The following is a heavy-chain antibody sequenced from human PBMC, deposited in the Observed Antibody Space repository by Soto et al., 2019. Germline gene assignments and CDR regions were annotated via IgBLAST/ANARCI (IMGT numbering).Heavy chain of an antibody. Sequence: GASVKVSCKASGYTFTSYGISWVRQAPGQGLEWMGWIGAYNGNTNYAQKLQGRVTMTTDTSTSTAYMELRSLRSDDTAVYYCARGDIVVVPAATPPFYYYGMDVWGQGTTVTVS. V-gene: IGHV1-18*04. CDR1: GYTFTSYG. CDR2: IGAYNGNT. D-gene: IGHD2-2*01. CDR3: ARGDIVVVPAATPPFYYYGMDV. J-gene: IGHJ6*02.